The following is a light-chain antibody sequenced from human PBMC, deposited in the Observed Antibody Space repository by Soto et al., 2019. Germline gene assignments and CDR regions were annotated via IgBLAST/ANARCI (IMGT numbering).Light chain of an antibody. CDR3: QQSYSLPYT. Sequence: DIQLTQSPSSLSASVGDRVTITCRASQTISRNLNWYQQKPGEAPKLLMYVVSSLQGGVPSRFSGSESGTDYTLTISSLQPDDCATYYCQQSYSLPYTFGQGTKLEIK. J-gene: IGKJ2*01. CDR1: QTISRN. V-gene: IGKV1-39*01. CDR2: VVS.